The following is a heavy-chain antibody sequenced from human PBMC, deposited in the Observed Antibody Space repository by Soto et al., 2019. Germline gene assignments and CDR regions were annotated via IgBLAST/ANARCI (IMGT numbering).Heavy chain of an antibody. CDR2: ISDDGSNI. V-gene: IGHV3-30*03. CDR3: ARPGRDFWSGRNFFDY. D-gene: IGHD3-3*01. CDR1: GFTFSTHV. Sequence: GSLSLSCASSGFTFSTHVIPWVRQAPGKGLEWVAFISDDGSNIYSGDSVKGRFTISRDNSKNTLYLQMNSLRVEDTAVYYCARPGRDFWSGRNFFDYWGQGTQVTVSS. J-gene: IGHJ4*02.